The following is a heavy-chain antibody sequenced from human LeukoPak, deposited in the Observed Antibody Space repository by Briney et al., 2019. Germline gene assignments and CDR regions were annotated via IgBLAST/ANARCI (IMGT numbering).Heavy chain of an antibody. J-gene: IGHJ4*02. CDR2: ISAYNGNT. Sequence: ASVKVSCKASGYTFTSYGISWVRQAPGQGLEWMGWISAYNGNTNYAQKLQGRVTMTTDTSTSTAYMELRSLRSDDTAVYYCARPYYDILTGPLDYWGQGTLVTVSS. CDR1: GYTFTSYG. CDR3: ARPYYDILTGPLDY. V-gene: IGHV1-18*01. D-gene: IGHD3-9*01.